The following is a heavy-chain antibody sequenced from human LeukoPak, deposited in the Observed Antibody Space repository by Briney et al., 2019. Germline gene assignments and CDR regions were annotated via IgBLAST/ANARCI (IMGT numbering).Heavy chain of an antibody. CDR3: ARSGYYDSSGYSFDY. CDR1: GFTVSNNH. Sequence: PGGSLRLSCAASGFTVSNNHMTWVRQAPGKGLEWVSVIYTGGSTNYADSVKGRFTISRDNSKNTLYLQMNSLRAEDTAVYYCARSGYYDSSGYSFDYWGQGTLVTVSS. CDR2: IYTGGST. J-gene: IGHJ4*02. V-gene: IGHV3-66*02. D-gene: IGHD3-22*01.